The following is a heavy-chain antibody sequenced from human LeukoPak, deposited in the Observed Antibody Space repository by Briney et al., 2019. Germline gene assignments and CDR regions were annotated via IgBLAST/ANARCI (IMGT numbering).Heavy chain of an antibody. J-gene: IGHJ6*04. D-gene: IGHD2/OR15-2a*01. Sequence: GGSLRLSCTASGFIFSTYAMSWVRQVPGKGLEWVSTISDNGDATYYADSVKGRFTISRGNSKSTLYLQMNSLRAEETAVYSCAKDIRGNTGLGSVDVWGKGTTVTVSS. V-gene: IGHV3-23*01. CDR2: ISDNGDAT. CDR3: AKDIRGNTGLGSVDV. CDR1: GFIFSTYA.